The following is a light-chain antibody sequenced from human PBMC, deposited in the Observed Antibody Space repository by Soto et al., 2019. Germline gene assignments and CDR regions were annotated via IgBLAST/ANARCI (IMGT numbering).Light chain of an antibody. V-gene: IGKV1-33*01. CDR3: QQYEDFPIT. Sequence: DIQMTQSPSSLSASVGDRITITCQASQDIRNYLNWYQQKAGKAPKLLIYDASNRETGVPTRFSGSGSGTDFIFNISNLQPEDFATYYCQQYEDFPITFGQGTRLEIK. CDR1: QDIRNY. J-gene: IGKJ5*01. CDR2: DAS.